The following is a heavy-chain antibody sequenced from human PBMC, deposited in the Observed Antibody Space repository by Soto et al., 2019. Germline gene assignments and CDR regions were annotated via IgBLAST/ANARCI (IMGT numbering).Heavy chain of an antibody. CDR2: IDPSDSQT. CDR1: GYSFAGYW. V-gene: IGHV5-10-1*01. Sequence: PGESLKISCKGSGYSFAGYWITWVRQKPGKGLEWMGRIDPSDSQTYYSPSFRGHVTISVTKSITTVFLQWSSLRAADTAVYYCARHGGRWLENWFDPWGQGTLVTVSS. D-gene: IGHD6-19*01. CDR3: ARHGGRWLENWFDP. J-gene: IGHJ5*02.